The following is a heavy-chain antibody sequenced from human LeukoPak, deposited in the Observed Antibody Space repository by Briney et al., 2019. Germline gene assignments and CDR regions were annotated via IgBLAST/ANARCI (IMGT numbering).Heavy chain of an antibody. D-gene: IGHD5-12*01. CDR2: IKYDGSEK. CDR3: ARVGHSSGYDLGMWKRSYYFDQ. J-gene: IGHJ4*02. Sequence: GGSLRLSCAASGFTFSNYWMSWVRQAPGKGLEWVANIKYDGSEKYYLDSVKGRFTVSRDNAKNSLYLQMNSLRAEDTAVYYCARVGHSSGYDLGMWKRSYYFDQWGQGTLVTVSS. V-gene: IGHV3-7*05. CDR1: GFTFSNYW.